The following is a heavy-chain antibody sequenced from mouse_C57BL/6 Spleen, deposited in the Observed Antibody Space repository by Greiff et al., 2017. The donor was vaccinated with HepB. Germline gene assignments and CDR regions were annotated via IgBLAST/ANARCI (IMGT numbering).Heavy chain of an antibody. CDR2: IYPGSGST. CDR1: GYTFTSYW. D-gene: IGHD5-1*01. Sequence: QVQLQQPGAELVKPGASVKMSCKASGYTFTSYWITWVKQRPGQGLEWIGDIYPGSGSTNYNEKFKSKATLTVDTSSSTAYMQLSSLTSEDSAVYYCARSVPTPENYAMDYWGQGTSVTVSS. V-gene: IGHV1-55*01. CDR3: ARSVPTPENYAMDY. J-gene: IGHJ4*01.